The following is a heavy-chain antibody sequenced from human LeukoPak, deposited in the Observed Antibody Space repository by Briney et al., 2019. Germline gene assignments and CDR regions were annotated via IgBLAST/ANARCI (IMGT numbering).Heavy chain of an antibody. V-gene: IGHV1-2*04. D-gene: IGHD1-26*01. CDR3: ARSVGPSHFDS. CDR1: GYTFTSNY. J-gene: IGHJ4*02. Sequence: VASVKVSCKASGYTFTSNYIHWVRQAPGQGLEWIGWINPNSGGTNYAQKLQGWVTMTRDTSISTAYMELSRLRSDDTAMYYCARSVGPSHFDSWGQGTLVTVSS. CDR2: INPNSGGT.